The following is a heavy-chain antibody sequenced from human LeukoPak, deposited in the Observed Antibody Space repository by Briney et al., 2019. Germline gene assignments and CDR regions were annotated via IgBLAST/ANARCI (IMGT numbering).Heavy chain of an antibody. Sequence: GGSLRLSCAASGFTFSDYYMSWIRQAPGKGLEWVSYISSSSSYTNYADSVKGRFTISRDNAKNSLYLQMNSLGAEDTAVYYCARDVDTAMVPNWFDPWGQGTLVTVSS. CDR2: ISSSSSYT. J-gene: IGHJ5*02. V-gene: IGHV3-11*06. CDR1: GFTFSDYY. CDR3: ARDVDTAMVPNWFDP. D-gene: IGHD5-18*01.